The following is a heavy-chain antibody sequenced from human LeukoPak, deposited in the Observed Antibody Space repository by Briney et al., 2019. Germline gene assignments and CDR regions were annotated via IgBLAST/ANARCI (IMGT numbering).Heavy chain of an antibody. CDR1: GFTFSSYA. V-gene: IGHV3-23*01. D-gene: IGHD6-19*01. CDR2: ISGSGGST. CDR3: AKKIAVAGTVDY. J-gene: IGHJ4*02. Sequence: PGGSLTLSCAASGFTFSSYAMSWVRQAPGKGLEWVSAISGSGGSTYYADSVKGRFTISRDNSKNTLYLQMNSLRAEDTAVYYCAKKIAVAGTVDYWGQGTLVTVSS.